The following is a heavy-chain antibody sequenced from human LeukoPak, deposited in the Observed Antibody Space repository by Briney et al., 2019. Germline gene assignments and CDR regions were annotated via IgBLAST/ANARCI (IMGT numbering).Heavy chain of an antibody. V-gene: IGHV4-39*01. CDR3: ARRVIRYCSSTSCSTHYYYYYMDV. Sequence: PSETLSLTCTVSGGSISSGDYYWSWIRQPPGKGLEWIGSIYYSGSTYYNPSLKSRVTISVDTSKNQFSLKLSSVTAADTAVYYCARRVIRYCSSTSCSTHYYYYYMDVWGKGTTVTVSS. J-gene: IGHJ6*03. CDR1: GGSISSGDYY. CDR2: IYYSGST. D-gene: IGHD2-2*01.